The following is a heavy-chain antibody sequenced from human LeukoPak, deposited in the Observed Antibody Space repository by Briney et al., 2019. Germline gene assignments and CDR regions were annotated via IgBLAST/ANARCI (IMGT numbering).Heavy chain of an antibody. J-gene: IGHJ4*02. CDR1: GGSISSYY. CDR3: AREVRFLEWLNSARGHYFDY. CDR2: IYYSGST. Sequence: SGTLSLTCTVSGGSISSYYWSWIRQPPGKGLEWIGYIYYSGSTNYNPSLKSRVTISVDTSKNQFSLKLSSVTAADTAVYYCAREVRFLEWLNSARGHYFDYWGQGTLVTVSS. D-gene: IGHD3-3*01. V-gene: IGHV4-59*01.